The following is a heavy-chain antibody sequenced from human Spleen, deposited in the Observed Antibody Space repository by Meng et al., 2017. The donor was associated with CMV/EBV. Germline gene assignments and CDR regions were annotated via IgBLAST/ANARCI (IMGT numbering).Heavy chain of an antibody. Sequence: GESLKISCAASGFTFTSYAMSWVRQAPGKGLEWVSALSGSGGSTYYADSVKGRFTISRDNSKNTLYLQMNILRPEDTAVYYCSNQQWLANAPSVYWGQGTLVTVSS. CDR3: SNQQWLANAPSVY. J-gene: IGHJ4*02. V-gene: IGHV3-23*01. D-gene: IGHD6-19*01. CDR2: LSGSGGST. CDR1: GFTFTSYA.